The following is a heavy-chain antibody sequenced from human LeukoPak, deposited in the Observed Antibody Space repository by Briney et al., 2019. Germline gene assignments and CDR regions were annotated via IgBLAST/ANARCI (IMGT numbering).Heavy chain of an antibody. J-gene: IGHJ4*02. CDR3: ARGAYYDFWSGSPEPYYFDY. Sequence: GGSQRLSCAASGFTFSSYWMSWVRQAPGKGLEWVANIKQDGSEKYYVDSVKGRFTISRDNAKNSLYLQMNSLRAEDTAVYYCARGAYYDFWSGSPEPYYFDYWGQGTLVTVSS. CDR2: IKQDGSEK. CDR1: GFTFSSYW. V-gene: IGHV3-7*01. D-gene: IGHD3-3*01.